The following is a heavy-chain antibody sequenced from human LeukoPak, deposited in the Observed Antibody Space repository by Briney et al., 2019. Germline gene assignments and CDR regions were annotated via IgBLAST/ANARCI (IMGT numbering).Heavy chain of an antibody. CDR1: GGSISSSSYY. CDR2: IYYSGST. Sequence: SETLSLTCTVSGGSISSSSYYWGWIRQPPGKGLEWIGSIYYSGSTYYNPSLKSRVTISVDTSKNQFSLKLSSVTAADTAVYYCARVRSAYYYDSSGPREAFDIWGQGTMVTVSS. V-gene: IGHV4-39*07. J-gene: IGHJ3*02. CDR3: ARVRSAYYYDSSGPREAFDI. D-gene: IGHD3-22*01.